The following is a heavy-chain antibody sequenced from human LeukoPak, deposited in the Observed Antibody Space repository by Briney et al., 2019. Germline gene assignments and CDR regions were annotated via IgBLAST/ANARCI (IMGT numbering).Heavy chain of an antibody. Sequence: GGSLRLSCAASGFTFSSHGMHWVRQAPGKGLEWVAFIRFDGSNKEYADSVKGRFIISRDNSKNTMYLQMNSVRAEDTAVYYCARRGYKTGTPRDDAFDIWGQGTMVTVSS. CDR1: GFTFSSHG. CDR2: IRFDGSNK. D-gene: IGHD1-1*01. V-gene: IGHV3-30*02. CDR3: ARRGYKTGTPRDDAFDI. J-gene: IGHJ3*02.